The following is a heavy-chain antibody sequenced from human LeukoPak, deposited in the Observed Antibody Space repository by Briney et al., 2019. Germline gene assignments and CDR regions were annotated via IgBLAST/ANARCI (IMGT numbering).Heavy chain of an antibody. CDR1: GGSISSYY. CDR3: ARVRFLEWLPDAFDI. J-gene: IGHJ3*02. V-gene: IGHV4-59*01. Sequence: SETLSLSCTVSGGSISSYYWSWIRQPPGKGLEWIGYIYYSGSTNYNPSLKSRVTISADTSKNQFSLKLRSLTAADTAVYYCARVRFLEWLPDAFDIWGQGTMVTVSP. CDR2: IYYSGST. D-gene: IGHD3-3*01.